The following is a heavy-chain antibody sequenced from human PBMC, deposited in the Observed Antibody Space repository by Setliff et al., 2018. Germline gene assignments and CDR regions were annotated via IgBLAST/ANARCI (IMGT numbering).Heavy chain of an antibody. J-gene: IGHJ6*03. V-gene: IGHV4-61*09. D-gene: IGHD3-3*01. CDR3: ARVSGFLYIDV. CDR2: IYTSWST. CDR1: DDSISSRTYY. Sequence: SETLSLTCTVSDDSISSRTYYWSWIRQPAGKGLEWIGHIYTSWSTVYNPSLQSRVTISVDTSKNQFSLRLSSVTAADTAVYYCARVSGFLYIDVWGKGTTVTVSS.